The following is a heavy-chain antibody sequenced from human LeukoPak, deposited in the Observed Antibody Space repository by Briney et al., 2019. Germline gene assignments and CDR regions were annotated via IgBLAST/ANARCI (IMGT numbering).Heavy chain of an antibody. J-gene: IGHJ4*02. CDR3: AKPAISSRGWYYDY. CDR1: GFALSSYA. V-gene: IGHV3-23*01. CDR2: TSSSDAGT. D-gene: IGHD6-19*01. Sequence: GGSLRLSCAASGFALSSYAMSWVRQAPGKGLEWVSATSSSDAGTYHAESVRGRFTISRDNSKNTLYLQMNSLRAEDTAVYYCAKPAISSRGWYYDYWGQGTLVTVSS.